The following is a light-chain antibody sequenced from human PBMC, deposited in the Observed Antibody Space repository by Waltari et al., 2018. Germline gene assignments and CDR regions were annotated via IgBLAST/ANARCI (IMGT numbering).Light chain of an antibody. CDR1: NGYIATNY. J-gene: IGLJ2*01. Sequence: FMLTQPPSASESPGKTVIIPCTGSNGYIATNYFQWYQQRPGSAPITVIYADDQRPSGVPDRFSGSIDSSSNSASLTISGLQTEDEGDYYCQSYDSTTVVFGGGTKLTVL. V-gene: IGLV6-57*02. CDR3: QSYDSTTVV. CDR2: ADD.